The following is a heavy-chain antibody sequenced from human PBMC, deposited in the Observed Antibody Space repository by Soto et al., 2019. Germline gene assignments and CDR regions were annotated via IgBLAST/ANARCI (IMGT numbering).Heavy chain of an antibody. V-gene: IGHV4-31*03. Sequence: QVQLQQSGPGLLTPSQTLSLTCTVSGDSVNSGRYYWHWIRQHPGQGLEWIGYIFYSGTTYYNTSLWTRVTISLDTSQNQLSLNLTSVTAADTAVYFCAIGWQRVTGIYDSWGQGTLVTVSS. CDR2: IFYSGTT. J-gene: IGHJ4*02. CDR1: GDSVNSGRYY. D-gene: IGHD2-21*02. CDR3: AIGWQRVTGIYDS.